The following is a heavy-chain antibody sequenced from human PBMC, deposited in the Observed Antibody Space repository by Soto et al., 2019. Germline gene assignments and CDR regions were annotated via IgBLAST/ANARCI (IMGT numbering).Heavy chain of an antibody. CDR2: IKQDGSEK. J-gene: IGHJ3*02. CDR3: ARDWQLGPDAFDI. V-gene: IGHV3-7*01. CDR1: GFTFSSYW. Sequence: HPGGSLRLSCAASGFTFSSYWMSWVRQAPGKGLEWVANIKQDGSEKYYVDSVKGRFTISRDNAKNSLYLQMNSLRAEDTAVYYCARDWQLGPDAFDIWGQGTXVTVSS. D-gene: IGHD6-13*01.